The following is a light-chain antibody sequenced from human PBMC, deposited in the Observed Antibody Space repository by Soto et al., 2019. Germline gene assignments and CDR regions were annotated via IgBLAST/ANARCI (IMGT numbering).Light chain of an antibody. CDR1: SSDVGRYNY. V-gene: IGLV2-14*01. J-gene: IGLJ3*02. CDR3: QSYDNSLSGSWV. CDR2: EVR. Sequence: QSALTQPAAVSGPPGQSITISCTGTSSDVGRYNYVSWYQQHSGKAPKLVIYEVRNRPSGISNRFSASKSGNTASLTISGLQAEDEADYYCQSYDNSLSGSWVFGGGTKLTVL.